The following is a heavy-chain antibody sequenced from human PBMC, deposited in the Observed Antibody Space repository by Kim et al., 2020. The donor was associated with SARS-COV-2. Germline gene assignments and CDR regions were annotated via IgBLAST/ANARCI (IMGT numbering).Heavy chain of an antibody. J-gene: IGHJ5*02. Sequence: SVKVSCKASGGTFSSYAISWVRQAPGQGLEWMGGIIPIFGTANYAQKFQGRVTITSDESTSTAYMELSSLRSEDTAVYYCARDQDKAVAGTRERWFDPWGQGTLVTVSS. V-gene: IGHV1-69*13. CDR2: IIPIFGTA. D-gene: IGHD6-19*01. CDR3: ARDQDKAVAGTRERWFDP. CDR1: GGTFSSYA.